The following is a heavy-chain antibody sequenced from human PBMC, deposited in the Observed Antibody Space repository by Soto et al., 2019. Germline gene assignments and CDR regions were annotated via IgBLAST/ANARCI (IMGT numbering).Heavy chain of an antibody. CDR2: ISWNSGSI. CDR1: GFTFDDYA. Sequence: PGGSLRLSCAASGFTFDDYAMHWVRQAPGKGLEWVSGISWNSGSIGYADSVKGRFTISRDNAKNSLYLQMNSLRAEDTALYYCAKGAAYYYDSSGYGPMDVWGQVTTVTVSS. V-gene: IGHV3-9*01. D-gene: IGHD3-22*01. CDR3: AKGAAYYYDSSGYGPMDV. J-gene: IGHJ6*02.